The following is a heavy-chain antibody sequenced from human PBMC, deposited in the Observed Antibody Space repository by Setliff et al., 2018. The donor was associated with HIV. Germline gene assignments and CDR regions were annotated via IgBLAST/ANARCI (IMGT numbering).Heavy chain of an antibody. CDR1: GYTFTSHA. D-gene: IGHD5-12*01. CDR2: INVGNGNT. V-gene: IGHV1-3*03. CDR3: ARGSKRWLQFDFFDY. J-gene: IGHJ4*02. Sequence: VSCKASGYTFTSHAFHWVRQAPGQSLEWMGWINVGNGNTRYSREFEGRVTITRDTSASTVHLELTSLRSEDMAVYYCARGSKRWLQFDFFDYWGQGTLVTVSS.